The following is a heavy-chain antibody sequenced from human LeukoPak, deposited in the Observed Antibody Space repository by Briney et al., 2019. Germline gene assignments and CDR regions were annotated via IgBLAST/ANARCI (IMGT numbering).Heavy chain of an antibody. D-gene: IGHD3-22*01. CDR3: AKDSRSSGNAFDI. CDR1: GFTFSSYA. V-gene: IGHV3-23*01. J-gene: IGHJ3*02. CDR2: TSGSGGIT. Sequence: GGSLRLSCVASGFTFSSYAMSWVRQAPGKGLEWVSGTSGSGGITYYVDSVKGRFTISRDNSKNTLYVHMNSLRGEDTAVYYCAKDSRSSGNAFDIWGQGTMVTVSS.